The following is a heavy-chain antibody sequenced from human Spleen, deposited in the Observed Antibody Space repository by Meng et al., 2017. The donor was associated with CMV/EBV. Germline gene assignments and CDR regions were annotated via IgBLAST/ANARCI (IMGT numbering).Heavy chain of an antibody. CDR3: ASTTIDSSGSYRGDYYYGMDV. D-gene: IGHD1-26*01. CDR2: ISDRGNYI. J-gene: IGHJ6*02. V-gene: IGHV3-21*01. CDR1: GFNFRKLA. Sequence: GGSLRLSCAASGFNFRKLAIAWVREAPGRGLEGVSSISDRGNYIYSAESVKGRFTISRDNAKNSLYLQMNSLRAEDTAVYYCASTTIDSSGSYRGDYYYGMDVWGQGTTVTVSS.